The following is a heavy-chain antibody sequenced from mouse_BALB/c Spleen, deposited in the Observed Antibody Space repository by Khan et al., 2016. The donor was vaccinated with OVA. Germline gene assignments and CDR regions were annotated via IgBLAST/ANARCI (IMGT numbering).Heavy chain of an antibody. Sequence: EVELVESGGGLVQPGGSRKLSCAASGFTFSSFGMHWVRQAPEKGLEWVAYVSSGSATIYYADALKGRFTISRDNPKNTLFLHMTSLRSEDTAMYYCTRSMISTWYFDVWGAGTTVTVSS. D-gene: IGHD2-4*01. CDR3: TRSMISTWYFDV. J-gene: IGHJ1*01. V-gene: IGHV5-17*02. CDR1: GFTFSSFG. CDR2: VSSGSATI.